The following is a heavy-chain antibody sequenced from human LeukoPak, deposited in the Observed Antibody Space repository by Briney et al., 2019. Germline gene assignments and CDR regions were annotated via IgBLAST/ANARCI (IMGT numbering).Heavy chain of an antibody. CDR3: AKGLSGSFNGGYYFDY. CDR1: GFTFSSYG. D-gene: IGHD1-26*01. V-gene: IGHV3-33*06. Sequence: PGGSLRLSCAASGFTFSSYGMHWVRQAPGKGLEWVAVIWYDGSNKYYADSVKGRFTISRDNSKHTLYLQMNSLRAEDTAVYYCAKGLSGSFNGGYYFDYWGQGALASV. CDR2: IWYDGSNK. J-gene: IGHJ4*02.